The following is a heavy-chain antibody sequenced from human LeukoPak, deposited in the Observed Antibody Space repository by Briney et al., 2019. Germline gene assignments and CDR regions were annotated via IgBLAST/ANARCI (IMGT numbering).Heavy chain of an antibody. D-gene: IGHD2-15*01. J-gene: IGHJ4*02. CDR1: GFTVSSNY. CDR2: IYSGGST. Sequence: GGSLRLSCAASGFTVSSNYMSWVRQAPGKGLEWVSVIYSGGSTYYADSVKGRFTISRHNSKNTLYLQMNSLRAEDTAVYYCARVKAAASPRGLKIDYWGQGTLVTVSS. CDR3: ARVKAAASPRGLKIDY. V-gene: IGHV3-53*01.